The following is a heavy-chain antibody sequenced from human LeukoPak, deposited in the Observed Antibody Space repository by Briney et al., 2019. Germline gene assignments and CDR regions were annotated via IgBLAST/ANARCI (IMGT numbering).Heavy chain of an antibody. V-gene: IGHV3-30-3*01. CDR2: ISYDGSNK. Sequence: PGGSLRLSCAASGFTFSSYAMHWVSQAPGKGLEWVAVISYDGSNKYYADSVKGRFTISRDNSKNTLYLQMNSLRAEDTAVYYCARDLIAAPGRALPTRYYYYYYGMDVWGQGTTVTVSS. CDR1: GFTFSSYA. CDR3: ARDLIAAPGRALPTRYYYYYYGMDV. D-gene: IGHD6-13*01. J-gene: IGHJ6*02.